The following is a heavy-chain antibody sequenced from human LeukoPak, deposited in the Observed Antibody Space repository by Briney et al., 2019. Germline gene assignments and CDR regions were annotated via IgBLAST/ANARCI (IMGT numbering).Heavy chain of an antibody. V-gene: IGHV3-23*01. CDR3: AKGQWLVSSHFDY. CDR1: GFIFSSYA. D-gene: IGHD6-19*01. CDR2: ISGSGGST. Sequence: GGSLRLSCAASGFIFSSYAMSWVRQAPGKGLEWVSAISGSGGSTYYADSVKGRFTISRDNYKNTLYLQMNSLRAEDTAVYYCAKGQWLVSSHFDYWGQGTLVSVSS. J-gene: IGHJ4*02.